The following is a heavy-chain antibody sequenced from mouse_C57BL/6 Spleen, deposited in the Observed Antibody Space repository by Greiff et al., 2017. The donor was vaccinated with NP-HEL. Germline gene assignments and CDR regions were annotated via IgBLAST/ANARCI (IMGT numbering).Heavy chain of an antibody. CDR2: INPYNGGT. CDR3: ARSKGSTMVTTSWFAY. D-gene: IGHD2-2*01. CDR1: GYTFTDYY. Sequence: VQLQQSGPVLVKPGASVKMSCKASGYTFTDYYMNWVKQSHGKSLEWVGVINPYNGGTSYNQKFKGKATLTVDKSSSTAYMELNSLTSEDSAVYYCARSKGSTMVTTSWFAYWGQGTLVTVSA. J-gene: IGHJ3*01. V-gene: IGHV1-19*01.